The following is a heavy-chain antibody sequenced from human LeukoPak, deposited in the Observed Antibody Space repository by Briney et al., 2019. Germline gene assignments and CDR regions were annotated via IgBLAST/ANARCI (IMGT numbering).Heavy chain of an antibody. V-gene: IGHV3-7*01. CDR3: ARSGPSFYYCGSGSCYRDYYYYYMDV. CDR1: GFTFSSYW. J-gene: IGHJ6*03. Sequence: PGGSLRLSCAASGFTFSSYWRSWVRQAPGKGLEWVANIKQDGSEKYYVDSVKGRFTISRDNAKNSLYLQMNSLRAEDTAVYYCARSGPSFYYCGSGSCYRDYYYYYMDVWGKGATVTVSS. D-gene: IGHD3-10*01. CDR2: IKQDGSEK.